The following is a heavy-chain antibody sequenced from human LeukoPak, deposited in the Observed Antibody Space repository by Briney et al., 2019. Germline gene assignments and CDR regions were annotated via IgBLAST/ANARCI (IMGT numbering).Heavy chain of an antibody. D-gene: IGHD3-22*01. Sequence: SETLSLTCAVYGGSFSGYYWSWIRQPPGKGLEWIGEINHSGSTNYNPSLKSRVTISVDTSKNQFSLKLSSVTAADTAVYYCASQGYYYDSSGYYLAGFDYWGQGTLVTVSS. V-gene: IGHV4-34*01. CDR2: INHSGST. CDR3: ASQGYYYDSSGYYLAGFDY. CDR1: GGSFSGYY. J-gene: IGHJ4*02.